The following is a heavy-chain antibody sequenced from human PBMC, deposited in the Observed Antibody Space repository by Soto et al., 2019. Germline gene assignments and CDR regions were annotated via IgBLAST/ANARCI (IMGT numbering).Heavy chain of an antibody. D-gene: IGHD2-21*02. CDR2: IYYSGST. V-gene: IGHV4-30-4*01. CDR1: GGSISSGDYY. Sequence: QMQLQESGPGLVKPSQTLSLTCTVSGGSISSGDYYWSWIRQPPGKGLEWIGYIYYSGSTYYNPSLKSRVTISVDTSKNQFSLKLSSVTAADTAVYYCARGGGNSYWYFDLWGRGTLVTVSS. J-gene: IGHJ2*01. CDR3: ARGGGNSYWYFDL.